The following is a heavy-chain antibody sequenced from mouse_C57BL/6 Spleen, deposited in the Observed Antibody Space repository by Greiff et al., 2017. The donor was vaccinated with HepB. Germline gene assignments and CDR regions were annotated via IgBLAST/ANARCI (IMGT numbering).Heavy chain of an antibody. J-gene: IGHJ4*01. CDR1: GHTFTSYW. D-gene: IGHD1-1*01. V-gene: IGHV1-64*01. CDR3: ARGDGSQYYYAMDY. Sequence: QVQLQQPGAELVKPGASVKLSCKASGHTFTSYWMHWVKQRPGQGLEWIGMIHPNSGSTNYNEKFKSKATLTVDKSSSTAYMQLSSLTSEDSAVYYCARGDGSQYYYAMDYWGQGTSVTVSS. CDR2: IHPNSGST.